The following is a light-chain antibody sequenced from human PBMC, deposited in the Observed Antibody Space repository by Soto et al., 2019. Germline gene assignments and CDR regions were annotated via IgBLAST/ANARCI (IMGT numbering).Light chain of an antibody. V-gene: IGKV3-11*01. CDR2: DAS. CDR3: QQRSNWPPYT. Sequence: EIVLTQSPATLSLSPGERATLSCRASQSVSSYLAWYQQKPGQAPRILIYDASNRATGIPPSFSGSGSGTDFTLTFSSLETEDFAVYSCQQRSNWPPYTFGQGTKLAIK. J-gene: IGKJ2*01. CDR1: QSVSSY.